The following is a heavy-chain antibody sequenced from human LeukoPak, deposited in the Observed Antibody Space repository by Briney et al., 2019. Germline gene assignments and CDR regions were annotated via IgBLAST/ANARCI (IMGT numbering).Heavy chain of an antibody. D-gene: IGHD3-3*01. CDR3: ARGSRVLRFLEWFPYYFDY. V-gene: IGHV3-21*01. CDR2: ISSSSSYI. CDR1: GFTFSSYS. Sequence: PGGSLRLSCAASGFTFSSYSMNWVRQAPGKGLEWVSSISSSSSYIYYADSVKGRFTISRDNAKNSLYLRMNSLRAEDTAVYYCARGSRVLRFLEWFPYYFDYWGQGTLVTVSS. J-gene: IGHJ4*02.